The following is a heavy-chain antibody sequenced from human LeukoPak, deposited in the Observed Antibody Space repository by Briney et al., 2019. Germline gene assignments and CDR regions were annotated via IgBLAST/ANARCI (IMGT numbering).Heavy chain of an antibody. CDR1: GFTFSSYW. V-gene: IGHV3-74*01. Sequence: GGSLRLSCAASGFTFSSYWMHWVRQAPGKGLVWVSRINSDGSSTSYADSVKGRFTISRDNAKNTLYLQMNSLRAEDTAVYYCASGIAAVTWYYYYYMDVWGKGTTVTVSS. D-gene: IGHD6-13*01. CDR2: INSDGSST. J-gene: IGHJ6*03. CDR3: ASGIAAVTWYYYYYMDV.